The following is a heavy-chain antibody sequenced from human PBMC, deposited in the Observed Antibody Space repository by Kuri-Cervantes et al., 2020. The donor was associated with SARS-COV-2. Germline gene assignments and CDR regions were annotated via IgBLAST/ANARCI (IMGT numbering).Heavy chain of an antibody. CDR2: ISWDGGST. CDR3: ARNDFWSGYYLDY. V-gene: IGHV3-43D*03. Sequence: ETLSLTCAASGFTFDDYAMHWVRQAPGKGLEWVSLISWDGGSTYYADSVKGRFTISRDNSKNSLYLQMNSLRAEDTAVYYCARNDFWSGYYLDYWGQGTLVTVSS. J-gene: IGHJ4*02. CDR1: GFTFDDYA. D-gene: IGHD3-3*01.